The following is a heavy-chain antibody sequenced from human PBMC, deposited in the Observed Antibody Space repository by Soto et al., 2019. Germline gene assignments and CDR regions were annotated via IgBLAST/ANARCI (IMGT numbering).Heavy chain of an antibody. V-gene: IGHV4-39*07. J-gene: IGHJ5*02. CDR1: GYSITAGGYY. CDR3: ARMYSSGSGWFHP. D-gene: IGHD6-19*01. Sequence: PSETLSLTCFVSGYSITAGGYYWGWIRHHPGKGLEWIGSFYSSGSIIYNPSLRSRVSISGDTSSNQFSMSLTPVTAADTARYYCARMYSSGSGWFHPWGQGTLVTVSS. CDR2: FYSSGSI.